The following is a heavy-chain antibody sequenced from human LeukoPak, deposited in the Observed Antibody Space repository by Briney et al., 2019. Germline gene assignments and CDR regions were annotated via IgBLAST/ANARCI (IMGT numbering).Heavy chain of an antibody. CDR3: ARSLRYFDWLCVY. CDR2: INPSDGST. J-gene: IGHJ4*02. CDR1: GYTFANYY. D-gene: IGHD3-9*01. V-gene: IGHV1-46*01. Sequence: GASVKVSCKTSGYTFANYYIHWVRQAPGQGLEWMGIINPSDGSTTYAQKFQGRVTITADKSTSTAYMELSSLRSEDTAVYYCARSLRYFDWLCVYWGQGTLVTVSS.